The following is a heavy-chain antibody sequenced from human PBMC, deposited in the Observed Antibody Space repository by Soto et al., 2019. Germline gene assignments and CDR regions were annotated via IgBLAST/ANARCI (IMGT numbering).Heavy chain of an antibody. CDR2: ISYDGSNK. CDR3: AKDQAGGWTGYYSGQDF. J-gene: IGHJ4*02. Sequence: PGGSLRLSCAASGFTFSSHDMHWVRQAPGKGLEWVAVISYDGSNKYYADSVKGRFTISRDNSENTLYLQMNILTAEDTAVYYCAKDQAGGWTGYYSGQDFWGQGTLVTVSS. V-gene: IGHV3-30*18. D-gene: IGHD3-9*01. CDR1: GFTFSSHD.